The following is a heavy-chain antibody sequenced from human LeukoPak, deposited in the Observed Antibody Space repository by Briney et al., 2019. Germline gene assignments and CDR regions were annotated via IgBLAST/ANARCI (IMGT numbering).Heavy chain of an antibody. D-gene: IGHD2-15*01. J-gene: IGHJ4*02. Sequence: PGGSPRLSCAASGLTFSSYWMHWVRHAPGKGLVWVSRINTDGSSTSYADSVKGRFTISRDNAKNTLYLQMNSVRAEDTAVYYCARGLSGGYCSGGSCYSCWGQGTLVTVSS. CDR2: INTDGSST. CDR3: ARGLSGGYCSGGSCYSC. V-gene: IGHV3-74*01. CDR1: GLTFSSYW.